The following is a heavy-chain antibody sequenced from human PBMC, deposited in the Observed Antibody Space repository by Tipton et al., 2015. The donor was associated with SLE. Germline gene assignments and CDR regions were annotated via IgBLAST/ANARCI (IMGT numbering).Heavy chain of an antibody. CDR3: ARGTGIVDLGY. D-gene: IGHD1-26*01. V-gene: IGHV4-59*11. J-gene: IGHJ4*02. CDR1: GGSISSHY. Sequence: TLSLTCTVSGGSISSHYWSWIRQPPGKGLEWIGYIYYSGSTNYNPSLKSRVTISVDTSKNQFSLKLSSVTAADTAVYYCARGTGIVDLGYWGQGTLVTVSS. CDR2: IYYSGST.